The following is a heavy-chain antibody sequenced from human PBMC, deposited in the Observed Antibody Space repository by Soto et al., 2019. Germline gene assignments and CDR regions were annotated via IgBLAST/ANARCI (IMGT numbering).Heavy chain of an antibody. CDR2: IYPGDSDT. CDR3: ARLGRCSSTSCFYYYYGMDV. Sequence: PGESLKISCKGSGYSFTSYWIGWVRQMPGKGLEWMGIIYPGDSDTRYSPSFQGQVTISADKSISTAYLQWSSPKASDTAMYYCARLGRCSSTSCFYYYYGMDVWGQGTTVTVSS. J-gene: IGHJ6*02. D-gene: IGHD2-2*01. CDR1: GYSFTSYW. V-gene: IGHV5-51*01.